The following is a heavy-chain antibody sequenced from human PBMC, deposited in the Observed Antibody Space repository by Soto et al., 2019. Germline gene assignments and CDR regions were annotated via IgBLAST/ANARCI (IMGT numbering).Heavy chain of an antibody. D-gene: IGHD2-15*01. CDR2: ISYDGSKK. CDR3: GRVEDCGCGSCFPFHSAFDL. V-gene: IGHV3-33*01. Sequence: QALLVETGGGVVRPGTSLRLSCAASGFTFSNYGMHWVRQAPGRGLEWLAAISYDGSKKTYADSVRGRLTISRDNSKNTVYLQMNSLRAEDTAMYFCGRVEDCGCGSCFPFHSAFDLWGQGTMVTVSS. J-gene: IGHJ3*01. CDR1: GFTFSNYG.